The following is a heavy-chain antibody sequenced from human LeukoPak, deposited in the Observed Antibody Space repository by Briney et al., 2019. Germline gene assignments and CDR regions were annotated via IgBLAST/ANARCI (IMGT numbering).Heavy chain of an antibody. Sequence: SVKVSCKASGGTFSSYTISWVRQAPGQGLEWMGRIIPILGIANYAQKFQGRVTITADKSTSTAYMELSRLRSDDTAVYYCARGDVLRFLGGDYHFDYWGQGTLVTVSS. D-gene: IGHD3-3*01. CDR3: ARGDVLRFLGGDYHFDY. CDR2: IIPILGIA. J-gene: IGHJ4*02. CDR1: GGTFSSYT. V-gene: IGHV1-69*02.